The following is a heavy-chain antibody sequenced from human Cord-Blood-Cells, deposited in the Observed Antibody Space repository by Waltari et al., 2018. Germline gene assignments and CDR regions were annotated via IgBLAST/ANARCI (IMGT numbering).Heavy chain of an antibody. V-gene: IGHV4-34*01. CDR3: ARHGAGYCSSTSCYENWFDP. CDR1: GGSFSGSY. CDR2: INHSGST. Sequence: QVQLQQWGAGLLKPSETLSLTCAVHGGSFSGSYWSWIRQPPGKGLEWIGEINHSGSTNYNPSLKSRVTISVDTSKNQFSLKLSSVTAADTAVYYCARHGAGYCSSTSCYENWFDPWGQGTLVTVSS. D-gene: IGHD2-2*01. J-gene: IGHJ5*02.